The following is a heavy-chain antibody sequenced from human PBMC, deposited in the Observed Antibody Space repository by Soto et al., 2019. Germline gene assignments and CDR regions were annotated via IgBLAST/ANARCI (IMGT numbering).Heavy chain of an antibody. CDR3: AKKVPGSNPLDS. D-gene: IGHD1-1*01. J-gene: IGHJ4*02. CDR2: ILGGGAST. Sequence: RVSPRLSFAASGFTFSSYSMSWVRQAPGKGLEWVSSILGGGASTYHADSVRGRFTISRDNSKNTLYLQMNSLRVEDTAVYYCAKKVPGSNPLDSWGQGALVTVSS. V-gene: IGHV3-23*01. CDR1: GFTFSSYS.